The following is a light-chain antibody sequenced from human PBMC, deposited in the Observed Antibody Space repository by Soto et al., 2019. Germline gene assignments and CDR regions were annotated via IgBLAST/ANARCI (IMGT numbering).Light chain of an antibody. Sequence: QSALTQPRSVSGSPGQSVTISCTGTSSDIGGYNYVSWYQQHPGKAPKFIIYDVTKRPSGVPDRFSGSKSGNTASLTISGLQAADEADYYCCSYAGSYTLVFGGGTKLTVL. V-gene: IGLV2-11*01. CDR2: DVT. J-gene: IGLJ2*01. CDR1: SSDIGGYNY. CDR3: CSYAGSYTLV.